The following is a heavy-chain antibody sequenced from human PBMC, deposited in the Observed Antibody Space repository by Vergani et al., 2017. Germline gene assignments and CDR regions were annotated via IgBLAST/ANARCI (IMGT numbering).Heavy chain of an antibody. J-gene: IGHJ4*02. CDR3: ARVLIGTGGSGSYLYYFDY. CDR2: IYHSGST. V-gene: IGHV4-4*02. CDR1: GGSIRSSNW. D-gene: IGHD3-10*01. Sequence: QVQLQESVPGLVKPSGTLSLTCAVSGGSIRSSNWWSWVRQPPGKGLEWIGEIYHSGSTHYNPSLKSRVTISVDKSKNQFSLKLSSVTAADTAVYYCARVLIGTGGSGSYLYYFDYWGQGTLVTVSS.